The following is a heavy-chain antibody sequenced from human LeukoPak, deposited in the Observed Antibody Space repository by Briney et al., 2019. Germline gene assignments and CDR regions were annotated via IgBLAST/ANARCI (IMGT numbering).Heavy chain of an antibody. D-gene: IGHD3-10*02. CDR3: ARDLFGERNDY. V-gene: IGHV4-61*01. CDR1: GGSISSGSYY. J-gene: IGHJ4*02. Sequence: SQTLSLTCTVSGGSISSGSYYWSWIRQPPGKGLEWIGYIYYSGSTNYNPSLKSRVTISVDTSKNQFSLKLSSVTAADTAVYYCARDLFGERNDYWGQGTLVTVSS. CDR2: IYYSGST.